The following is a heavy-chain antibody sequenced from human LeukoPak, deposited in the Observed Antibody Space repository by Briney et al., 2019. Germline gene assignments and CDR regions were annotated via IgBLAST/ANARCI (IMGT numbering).Heavy chain of an antibody. D-gene: IGHD1-26*01. Sequence: ASVKVSCKASGHTFTGYYMHWVRQAPGQGLGWMGWINPNSGGTNYAQKFQGRVTMTRDTSISTAYMELSRLRSDDTAVYYCAREEVGATRSFDYLGQGTLVTVSS. CDR1: GHTFTGYY. CDR3: AREEVGATRSFDY. V-gene: IGHV1-2*02. J-gene: IGHJ4*02. CDR2: INPNSGGT.